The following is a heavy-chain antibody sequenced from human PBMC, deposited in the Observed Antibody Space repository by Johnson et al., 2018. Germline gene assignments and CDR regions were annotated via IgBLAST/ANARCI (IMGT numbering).Heavy chain of an antibody. CDR2: ISWNSAKK. D-gene: IGHD5-18*01. CDR3: AKETSGGYSFSFDDLDV. CDR1: GFTFDDYA. V-gene: IGHV3-9*01. J-gene: IGHJ3*01. Sequence: VQLVQSGGGLGQPGRSLRLSCAASGFTFDDYAMHWVRQGPGKGLEWVSGISWNSAKKDYADSVKGRFTISRDNAKSSLYLEMHSLRPEDTALYYCAKETSGGYSFSFDDLDVWGQGTMVTVSS.